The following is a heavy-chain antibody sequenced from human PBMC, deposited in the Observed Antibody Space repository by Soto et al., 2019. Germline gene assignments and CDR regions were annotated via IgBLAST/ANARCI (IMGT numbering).Heavy chain of an antibody. V-gene: IGHV1-18*01. CDR2: ISAYNGNT. D-gene: IGHD4-17*01. Sequence: ASVKVSCKASGYTFTSYGISWVRQAPGQGLEWMGWISAYNGNTNYAQKLQGRVTMTTDTSTSTAYMELRSLRSDDTAVYYCARDSPGGYGDYAPAFDIWGQGTMVTVSS. CDR3: ARDSPGGYGDYAPAFDI. J-gene: IGHJ3*02. CDR1: GYTFTSYG.